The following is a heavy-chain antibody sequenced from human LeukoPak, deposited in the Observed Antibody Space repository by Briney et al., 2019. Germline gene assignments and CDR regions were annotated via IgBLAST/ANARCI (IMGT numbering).Heavy chain of an antibody. Sequence: GGSLRLSCAASGFTFSSYGMHWVRQAPGKGLEWVAVISYDGSNKYYADSVKGRFTISRDNSKNTLYLQMNSLRAEDTAVYYCAKDLGDHPWVEDYWGQGTLVTVSS. D-gene: IGHD4-17*01. V-gene: IGHV3-30*18. CDR2: ISYDGSNK. CDR1: GFTFSSYG. CDR3: AKDLGDHPWVEDY. J-gene: IGHJ4*02.